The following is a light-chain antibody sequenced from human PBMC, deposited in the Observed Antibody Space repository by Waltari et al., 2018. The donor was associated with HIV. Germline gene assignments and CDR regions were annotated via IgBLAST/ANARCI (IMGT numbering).Light chain of an antibody. V-gene: IGLV2-8*01. CDR1: SSDVGRYDH. J-gene: IGLJ2*01. CDR2: EVT. Sequence: QSALTQPPSASGSLGQSVTISCPGSSSDVGRYDHVSWYQQHPGKAPKLLIFEVTKRPSGVPDRFSGSKSGNTASLTVSGLQAEDEAEYSCSSYAGINPVIFGGGTTLTVL. CDR3: SSYAGINPVI.